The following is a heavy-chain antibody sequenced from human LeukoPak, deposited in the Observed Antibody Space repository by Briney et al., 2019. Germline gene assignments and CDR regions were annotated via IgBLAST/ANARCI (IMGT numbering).Heavy chain of an antibody. Sequence: PSETLSLTCTVSGGSISPYYWSWMRQAPGTGLEWIGNIFYRGSTNYNASLQSRVSISVDTSKNQFSLKLSSVTAADTAVYYCVRVGDCSGGPCDDHWGQGTLVTVSS. V-gene: IGHV4-59*12. CDR2: IFYRGST. D-gene: IGHD2-15*01. CDR3: VRVGDCSGGPCDDH. J-gene: IGHJ5*02. CDR1: GGSISPYY.